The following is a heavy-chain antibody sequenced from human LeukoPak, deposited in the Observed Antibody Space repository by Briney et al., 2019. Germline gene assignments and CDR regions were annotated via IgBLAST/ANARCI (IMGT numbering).Heavy chain of an antibody. V-gene: IGHV4-38-2*02. J-gene: IGHJ5*02. Sequence: SETLSLTCTVSGYSISSGYYWGWIRQPPGKGLEWIGSIYHSGSTNYNPSLKSRVTISVDTSKNQFSLKLSSVTAADTAVYYCARYNYDFWSGYSKWFDPWGQGTLVTVSS. CDR2: IYHSGST. D-gene: IGHD3-3*01. CDR3: ARYNYDFWSGYSKWFDP. CDR1: GYSISSGYY.